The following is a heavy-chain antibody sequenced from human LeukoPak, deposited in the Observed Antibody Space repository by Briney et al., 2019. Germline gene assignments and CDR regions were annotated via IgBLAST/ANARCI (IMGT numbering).Heavy chain of an antibody. V-gene: IGHV3-20*04. D-gene: IGHD1-26*01. CDR3: AKTGSSRFDY. J-gene: IGHJ4*02. Sequence: GGSLRLSCAASGFTFSSYGMSWVRQAPGKGLEWVSGINWNGGSTGYADSVKGRFTISRDNAKNSLYLQMNSLRAEDTAVYYCAKTGSSRFDYWGQGTLVTVSS. CDR1: GFTFSSYG. CDR2: INWNGGST.